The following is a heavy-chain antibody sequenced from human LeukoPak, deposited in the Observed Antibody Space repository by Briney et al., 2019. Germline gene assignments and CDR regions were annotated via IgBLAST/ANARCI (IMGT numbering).Heavy chain of an antibody. CDR3: AKDLRIIKWELLGGADY. V-gene: IGHV3-23*01. J-gene: IGHJ4*02. CDR2: ISGSGGST. D-gene: IGHD1-26*01. CDR1: GFTFSSYA. Sequence: SGGSLRLSCAASGFTFSSYAMSWVRQAPGKGLEWVSAISGSGGSTYYADSVKGRFTISRDNSKNTLYLQMNSLRAEDTAVYYCAKDLRIIKWELLGGADYWGQGTLVTVSS.